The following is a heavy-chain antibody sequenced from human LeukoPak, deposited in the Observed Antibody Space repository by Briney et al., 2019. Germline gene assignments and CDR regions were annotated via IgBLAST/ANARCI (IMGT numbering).Heavy chain of an antibody. D-gene: IGHD6-13*01. CDR3: ARDYSSSWFGLGAFDI. Sequence: GDSVKVSCKASGYTFTGFYMHWVRQAPGQGLEWMGWINPNSGGTNYVQKFQGRVTMTRDTSISTAYMELSRLRSDDTAVYYCARDYSSSWFGLGAFDIWGQGTMVTVSS. CDR1: GYTFTGFY. J-gene: IGHJ3*02. CDR2: INPNSGGT. V-gene: IGHV1-2*02.